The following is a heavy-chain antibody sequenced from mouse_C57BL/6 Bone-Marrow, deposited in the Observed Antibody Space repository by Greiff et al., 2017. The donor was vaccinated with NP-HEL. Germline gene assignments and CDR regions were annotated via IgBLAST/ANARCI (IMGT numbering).Heavy chain of an antibody. D-gene: IGHD2-4*01. V-gene: IGHV5-6*01. CDR3: ASPYDYDVAWFAY. CDR2: ISSGGSYT. Sequence: EVKVVESGGDLVKPGGSLKLSCAASGFTFSSYGMSWVRQTPDKRLEWVATISSGGSYTYYPDSVKGRFTISRDIAKNTLYLQMSSLKSEDTAMYYCASPYDYDVAWFAYWGQGTLVTVSA. J-gene: IGHJ3*01. CDR1: GFTFSSYG.